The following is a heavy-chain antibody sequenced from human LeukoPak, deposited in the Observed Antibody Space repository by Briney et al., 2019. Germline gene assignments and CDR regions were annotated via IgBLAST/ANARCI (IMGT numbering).Heavy chain of an antibody. Sequence: SETLSLTCTVSGVSISSYYWSWIRQPAGKGLEWIGRIYTSGSANYNPSLKSRVTMSVDTSKNQFSLKLSSVTAADTAVYYCARDSDSSGYLNYFDYWGQGTLVTVSS. CDR3: ARDSDSSGYLNYFDY. D-gene: IGHD3-22*01. J-gene: IGHJ4*02. V-gene: IGHV4-4*07. CDR1: GVSISSYY. CDR2: IYTSGSA.